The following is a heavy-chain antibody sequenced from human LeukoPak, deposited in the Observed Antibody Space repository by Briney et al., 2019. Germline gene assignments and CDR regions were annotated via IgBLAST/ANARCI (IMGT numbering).Heavy chain of an antibody. D-gene: IGHD3-10*01. CDR3: ARSTYYYGSGSYPKQFDY. J-gene: IGHJ4*02. CDR1: GGSFSGYY. Sequence: SETLSLTCAVYGGSFSGYYWSWIRQPPGKGLEWIGEINHSGSANYNPSLKSRVTILLDTSKNQFSLKLSSVTAADTAVYYCARSTYYYGSGSYPKQFDYWGQGTLVTVPS. CDR2: INHSGSA. V-gene: IGHV4-34*01.